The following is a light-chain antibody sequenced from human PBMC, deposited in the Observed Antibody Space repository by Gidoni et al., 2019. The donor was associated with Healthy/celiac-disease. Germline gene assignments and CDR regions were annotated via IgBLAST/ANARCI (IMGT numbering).Light chain of an antibody. CDR3: QQRSNWPIT. CDR2: DAS. Sequence: IVFTQSPATLSLSPGERAPLPCRSSQSVSIYLVWYQQKPGQAPRLLIYDASNRGNGIPARFSGSGSGTDFTLTISSLEHEDFAVYYCQQRSNWPITFGPGTKVDIK. CDR1: QSVSIY. J-gene: IGKJ3*01. V-gene: IGKV3-11*01.